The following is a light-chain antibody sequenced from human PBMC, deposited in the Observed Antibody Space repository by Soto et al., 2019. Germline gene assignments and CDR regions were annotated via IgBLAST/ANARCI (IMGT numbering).Light chain of an antibody. V-gene: IGKV3-20*01. Sequence: EIVMTQSPATLSVSPGGRATLSCRASQSISSSYLAWYQQKPGQAPRLLIYGASSRATGIPDRFSGSGSGTDFTLNISRLEPEDFAVYYCLQYGGSPWTFGQGTKVDIK. CDR1: QSISSSY. CDR3: LQYGGSPWT. CDR2: GAS. J-gene: IGKJ1*01.